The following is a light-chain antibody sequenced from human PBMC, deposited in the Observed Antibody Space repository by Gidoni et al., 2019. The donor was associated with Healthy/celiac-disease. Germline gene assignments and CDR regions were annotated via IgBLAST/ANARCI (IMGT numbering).Light chain of an antibody. CDR1: QSISSY. CDR3: QQSYSTPS. Sequence: DIQMTQSPSSLSASVGDRVTITCRASQSISSYLNWYQQKPGKAPKLLIYAASSLQSGVPSRFSGSGAGKDITLTISSLQHEDFATYYCQQSYSTPSFGQGTKVEIK. CDR2: AAS. V-gene: IGKV1-39*01. J-gene: IGKJ1*01.